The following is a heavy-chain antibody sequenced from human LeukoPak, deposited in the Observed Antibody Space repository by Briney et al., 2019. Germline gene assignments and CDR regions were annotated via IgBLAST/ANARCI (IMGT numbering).Heavy chain of an antibody. CDR2: IYYSGST. D-gene: IGHD3-16*02. J-gene: IGHJ4*02. CDR3: ARTGGDDYVWGSYRYDFDY. CDR1: GGSISSSSYY. V-gene: IGHV4-39*01. Sequence: SETLSLTCTVSGGSISSSSYYWGWIRQPPGKGLEWIGSIYYSGSTYYNPSLKSRVTISVDTSKNQFSLKLSSVTAADTAVYYCARTGGDDYVWGSYRYDFDYWGQGTLVTVSS.